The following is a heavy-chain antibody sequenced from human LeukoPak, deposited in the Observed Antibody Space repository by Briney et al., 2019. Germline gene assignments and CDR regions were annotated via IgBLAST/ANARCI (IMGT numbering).Heavy chain of an antibody. Sequence: GSLRLSCAASGFTFSSYWMHWVRQAPGKGLVWVSRINGDGSSTTYADSVKGRFTISRDSAKNTLYLQMNSLRAEDTAVHYCARDMYTTSSARGAYWGQGTLVTVSS. CDR3: ARDMYTTSSARGAY. CDR1: GFTFSSYW. V-gene: IGHV3-74*01. D-gene: IGHD6-6*01. CDR2: INGDGSST. J-gene: IGHJ4*02.